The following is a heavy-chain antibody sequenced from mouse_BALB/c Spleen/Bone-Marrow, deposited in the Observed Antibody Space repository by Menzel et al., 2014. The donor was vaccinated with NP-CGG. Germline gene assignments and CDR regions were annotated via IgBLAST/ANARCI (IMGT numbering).Heavy chain of an antibody. V-gene: IGHV1-19*01. Sequence: EVQGVESGPELVKPGASMKISCKASDYSFTDYTKNWVKQSHGKNLEWIGLINPYNGGTSYNQKFKGKATLTVDKSSSTAYMELLSLTSEDSAVYCCARRDGNFYYAMDYWGQGTSVTVSS. D-gene: IGHD2-3*01. CDR3: ARRDGNFYYAMDY. CDR2: INPYNGGT. CDR1: DYSFTDYT. J-gene: IGHJ4*01.